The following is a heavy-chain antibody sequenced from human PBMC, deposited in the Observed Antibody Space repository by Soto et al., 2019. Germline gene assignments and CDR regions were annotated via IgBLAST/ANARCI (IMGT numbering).Heavy chain of an antibody. D-gene: IGHD2-21*01. Sequence: ASVTGSFTASGSTFTGYYIHLVRQAPGQGLEWMGWTSPSSLATNYAQRFQGRVTMSRDRATSTVYMELSRLRSEDTAVYYCAREDAERATRFLDYWGQGTVVTVSS. CDR1: GSTFTGYY. CDR3: AREDAERATRFLDY. CDR2: TSPSSLAT. J-gene: IGHJ4*02. V-gene: IGHV1-2*02.